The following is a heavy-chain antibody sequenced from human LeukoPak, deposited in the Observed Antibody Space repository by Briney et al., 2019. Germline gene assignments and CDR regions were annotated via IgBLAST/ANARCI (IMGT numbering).Heavy chain of an antibody. J-gene: IGHJ2*01. D-gene: IGHD5-24*01. CDR1: GGSISSNY. CDR3: ARLVVEMATINWYFDL. CDR2: IYTSGIT. V-gene: IGHV4-4*09. Sequence: SETLSLTCTVSGGSISSNYWSWIRQPPGKGLEWIGDIYTSGITNYNPSLKSRVTISVDASKNQFSLTPSSVTAAATAVYYCARLVVEMATINWYFDLWGRGTLVTVSS.